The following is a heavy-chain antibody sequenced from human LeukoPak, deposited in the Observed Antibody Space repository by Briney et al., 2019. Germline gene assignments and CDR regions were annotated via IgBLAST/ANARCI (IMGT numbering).Heavy chain of an antibody. D-gene: IGHD4-11*01. Sequence: GASVKVSCKASGYTFTGYYIHWVRRAPGQGLEWMGWINPNTGGTKYAQEFQGRVAMTRDTSISTAYMELSRLRSDDTAVYYCARDRAPRVTSTMDVWGKGTTVTVSS. J-gene: IGHJ6*03. CDR1: GYTFTGYY. CDR3: ARDRAPRVTSTMDV. V-gene: IGHV1-2*02. CDR2: INPNTGGT.